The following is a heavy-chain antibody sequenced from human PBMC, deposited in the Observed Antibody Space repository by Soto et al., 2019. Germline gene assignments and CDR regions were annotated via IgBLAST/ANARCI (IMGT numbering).Heavy chain of an antibody. D-gene: IGHD6-19*01. CDR3: ARERYSSGWSFDY. V-gene: IGHV3-30-3*01. Sequence: PGGSLRLSCAASGFTLSSYAMHWVRQAPGKGLEWVAVISYDGSNKYYADSVKGRFTISRDNSKNTLYLQMNSLRAEDTAVYYCARERYSSGWSFDYWGQGTLVTVSS. CDR2: ISYDGSNK. CDR1: GFTLSSYA. J-gene: IGHJ4*02.